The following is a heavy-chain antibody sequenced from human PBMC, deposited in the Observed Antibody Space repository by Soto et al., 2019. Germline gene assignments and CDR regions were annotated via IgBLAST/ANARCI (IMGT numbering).Heavy chain of an antibody. CDR1: GGSISSGGYY. D-gene: IGHD2-15*01. CDR3: ASGIGYCSGGSCYPPPFDP. CDR2: IYYSGST. J-gene: IGHJ5*02. V-gene: IGHV4-31*03. Sequence: SETLSLTCTVSGGSISSGGYYWSWIRQHPGEGLEWIGYIYYSGSTYYNPSLKSRVTISVDTSKNQFSLKLSSVTAADTAVYYCASGIGYCSGGSCYPPPFDPWGQGTLVTVSS.